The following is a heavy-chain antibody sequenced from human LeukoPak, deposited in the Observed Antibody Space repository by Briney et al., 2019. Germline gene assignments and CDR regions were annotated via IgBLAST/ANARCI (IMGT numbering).Heavy chain of an antibody. D-gene: IGHD3-10*01. CDR3: AREIMVRANWFDP. J-gene: IGHJ5*02. CDR1: GGSISSSSYY. Sequence: SETLSLTCTVSGGSISSSSYYWGWIRQPPGKGLEWIGSIYYSGSTYYNPSLKSRVTISVDTSKNQFSLKLSSVTAADTAVYYCAREIMVRANWFDPWGQGTLVTVSS. V-gene: IGHV4-39*07. CDR2: IYYSGST.